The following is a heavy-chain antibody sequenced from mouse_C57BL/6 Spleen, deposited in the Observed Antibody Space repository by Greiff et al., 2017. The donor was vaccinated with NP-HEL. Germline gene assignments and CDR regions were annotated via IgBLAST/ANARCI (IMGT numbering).Heavy chain of an antibody. CDR3: ARDRGRVDY. V-gene: IGHV3-6*01. D-gene: IGHD3-1*01. Sequence: ESGPGLVKPSQSLSLTCSVTGYSITSGYYWNWIRQFPGNKLEWMGYISYDGSNNYNPSLKNRISITRDTSKNQFFLKLNSVTTEDTATYYCARDRGRVDYWGQGTTLTVSS. CDR1: GYSITSGYY. J-gene: IGHJ2*01. CDR2: ISYDGSN.